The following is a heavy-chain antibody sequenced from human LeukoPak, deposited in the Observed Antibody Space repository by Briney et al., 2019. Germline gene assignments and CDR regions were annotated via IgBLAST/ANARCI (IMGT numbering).Heavy chain of an antibody. CDR1: GYTFTSYG. CDR3: ANLGYSYGSYYYYMDV. Sequence: ASVKVSCKASGYTFTSYGISWVRQAPGQGLEWMGWISAYNGNTNYAQKLQGRVTMTTDTSTSTAYMELRSLRSDDTAVYYCANLGYSYGSYYYYMDVWGKGTTVTVSS. V-gene: IGHV1-18*01. J-gene: IGHJ6*03. CDR2: ISAYNGNT. D-gene: IGHD5-18*01.